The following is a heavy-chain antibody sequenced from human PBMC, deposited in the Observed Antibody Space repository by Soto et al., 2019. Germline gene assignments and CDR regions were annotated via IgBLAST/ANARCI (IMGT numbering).Heavy chain of an antibody. J-gene: IGHJ6*02. CDR1: GGTFSSYA. V-gene: IGHV1-24*01. Sequence: ASVKVSCKASGGTFSSYAISWVRQAPGQGLEWMGGFDPEDGETIYAQKFQGRVTMTEDTSTDTAYMELSSLRSEDTAVYYCATRYDFWSGYYRNYYYYGMDVWGQGTTVTVSS. CDR3: ATRYDFWSGYYRNYYYYGMDV. CDR2: FDPEDGET. D-gene: IGHD3-3*01.